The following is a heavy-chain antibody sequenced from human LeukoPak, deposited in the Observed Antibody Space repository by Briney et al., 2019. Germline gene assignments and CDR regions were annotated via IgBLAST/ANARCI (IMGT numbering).Heavy chain of an antibody. V-gene: IGHV3-23*01. CDR2: TSGSGAIA. Sequence: GGSLRLSCVVSGFTLRSYAMSWVRQAPGKGLEWVSSTSGSGAIAYSADSVKGRFTASRDNSKNTLYLQMNSLRAGDTAVYYCAKDHYYDSSGYQIDYWGQGTLVTVSS. D-gene: IGHD3-22*01. CDR1: GFTLRSYA. CDR3: AKDHYYDSSGYQIDY. J-gene: IGHJ4*02.